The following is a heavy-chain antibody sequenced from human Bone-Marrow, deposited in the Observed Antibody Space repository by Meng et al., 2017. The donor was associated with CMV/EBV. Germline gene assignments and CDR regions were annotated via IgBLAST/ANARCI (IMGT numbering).Heavy chain of an antibody. CDR3: AKDGLSWMTTVTTDSPVDY. D-gene: IGHD4-11*01. CDR1: GFTFSSYW. Sequence: GESLKISCAASGFTFSSYWMHWVRQAPGKGLVWVSRINSDGSSTSYADSVKGRFTISRDNAKNTLYLQMNSLRAEDTAVYYCAKDGLSWMTTVTTDSPVDYWGQGTLVTVSS. J-gene: IGHJ4*02. CDR2: INSDGSST. V-gene: IGHV3-74*01.